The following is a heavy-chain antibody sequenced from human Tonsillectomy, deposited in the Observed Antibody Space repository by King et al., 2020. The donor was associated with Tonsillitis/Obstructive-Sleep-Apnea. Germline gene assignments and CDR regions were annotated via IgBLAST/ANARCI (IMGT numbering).Heavy chain of an antibody. CDR1: GFTFSSYG. J-gene: IGHJ6*02. CDR3: ARDPQYSGTYYCYYYYYGMDV. CDR2: IWYDGNNK. D-gene: IGHD1-26*01. Sequence: VQLVESGGGVVQPGRSLRLSCAVSGFTFSSYGMHWVRQAPGKGLEWVAVIWYDGNNKYYADSVKGRFTISRDNSKNTLYLQMNSLRVEDTAVYYCARDPQYSGTYYCYYYYYGMDVWGQGPSVTVSS. V-gene: IGHV3-33*01.